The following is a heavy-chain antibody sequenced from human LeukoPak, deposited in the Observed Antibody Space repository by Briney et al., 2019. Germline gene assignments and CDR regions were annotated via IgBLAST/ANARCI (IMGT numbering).Heavy chain of an antibody. CDR1: GFTFSGHN. D-gene: IGHD3-3*01. Sequence: GGSLRLSCAASGFTFSGHNMNWVRQAPGKGLEWISYISSSGSTIYYADSVKGRFTISRDNAKNSLYLQMNSLRAEDRAVYYCARTLFGVAAGVYSDYWGQGTLVTVSS. CDR2: ISSSGSTI. V-gene: IGHV3-48*04. J-gene: IGHJ4*02. CDR3: ARTLFGVAAGVYSDY.